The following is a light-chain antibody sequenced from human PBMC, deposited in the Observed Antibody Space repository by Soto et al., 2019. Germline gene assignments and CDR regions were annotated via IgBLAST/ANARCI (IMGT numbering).Light chain of an antibody. J-gene: IGKJ3*01. Sequence: DIQMTQSPFSLSASVGDRVSITCQASQEISTFINWDKQKAGQAPKLLNYDGSNLETGVTSRFSGTGSGTDFTLTIPSLQSEDVAAYYCQQFVDLPLSFGPGTKLDIK. CDR1: QEISTF. CDR2: DGS. CDR3: QQFVDLPLS. V-gene: IGKV1-33*01.